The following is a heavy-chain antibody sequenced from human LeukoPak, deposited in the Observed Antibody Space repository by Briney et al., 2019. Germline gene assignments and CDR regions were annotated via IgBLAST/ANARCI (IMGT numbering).Heavy chain of an antibody. J-gene: IGHJ6*03. Sequence: ASVKVSCKASGYTFSDYDVNWGRQAPGQGLEWMGWMNPTSGDTGYAQKFQGRVTMTRGMSRNTAYMELSRLRSEDTAVYFCARVVMKAFYYYYMDVWGKGTTIIISS. D-gene: IGHD2-21*01. CDR2: MNPTSGDT. CDR1: GYTFSDYD. CDR3: ARVVMKAFYYYYMDV. V-gene: IGHV1-8*01.